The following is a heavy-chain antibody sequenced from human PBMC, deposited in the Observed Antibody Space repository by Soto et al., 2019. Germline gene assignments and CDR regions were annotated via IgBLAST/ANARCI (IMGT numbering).Heavy chain of an antibody. V-gene: IGHV1-18*01. CDR1: GYTFTNEG. CDR3: ARDREYYYDSSGNYYYHYGMDV. D-gene: IGHD3-22*01. Sequence: QVQLVESGAEVKKPGASVKVSCKASGYTFTNEGISWVRQAPGQGLEWMGWISGYNGNTKYAQKFQGRVTMTTDTPMNTAYMDLRSLRSDDTAVYYCARDREYYYDSSGNYYYHYGMDVWGQGTTVTVS. CDR2: ISGYNGNT. J-gene: IGHJ6*02.